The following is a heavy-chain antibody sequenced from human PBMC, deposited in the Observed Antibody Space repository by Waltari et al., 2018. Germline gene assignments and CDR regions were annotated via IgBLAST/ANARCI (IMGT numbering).Heavy chain of an antibody. D-gene: IGHD3-10*01. CDR1: GYTFTGYY. Sequence: QVQLVQSGAEVKKPGASVKVSCKASGYTFTGYYMHWVRQAPGQGLEWRGGSNPNSGGTNYAQKVQGWVTMTREPSISTAYMGLSRLRSDDTAVYYCAQVTDSGGGMDVWGQGTTVTVSS. CDR2: SNPNSGGT. V-gene: IGHV1-2*04. CDR3: AQVTDSGGGMDV. J-gene: IGHJ6*02.